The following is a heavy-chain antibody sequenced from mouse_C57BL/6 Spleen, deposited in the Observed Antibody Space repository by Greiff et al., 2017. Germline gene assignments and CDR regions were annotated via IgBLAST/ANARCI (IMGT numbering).Heavy chain of an antibody. J-gene: IGHJ4*01. CDR1: GYAFTNYL. CDR3: ARCYGSSFYYYAMDY. Sequence: VQLQQSGAELVRPGTSVKVSCKASGYAFTNYLIEWVKQRPGQGLEWIGVINPGSGGTNYNEKFKGKATLTADKSSSTAYMQLSSLTSEDSTVYFCARCYGSSFYYYAMDYWGQGTSVTGSS. CDR2: INPGSGGT. D-gene: IGHD1-1*01. V-gene: IGHV1-54*01.